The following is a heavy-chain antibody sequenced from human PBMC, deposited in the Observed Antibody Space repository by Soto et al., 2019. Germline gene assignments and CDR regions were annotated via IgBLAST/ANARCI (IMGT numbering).Heavy chain of an antibody. CDR1: GYTFTSYG. Sequence: ASVKVSCKASGYTFTSYGISWVRQAPGQGLEWMGWISAYNGNTNYAQKLQGRVTMTTDTSTSTAYMELRSLRSDDTAVYYCARSVVGFQRGSSWEPNYYYYYMDVWGKGTTVTVSS. CDR2: ISAYNGNT. D-gene: IGHD6-13*01. V-gene: IGHV1-18*01. J-gene: IGHJ6*03. CDR3: ARSVVGFQRGSSWEPNYYYYYMDV.